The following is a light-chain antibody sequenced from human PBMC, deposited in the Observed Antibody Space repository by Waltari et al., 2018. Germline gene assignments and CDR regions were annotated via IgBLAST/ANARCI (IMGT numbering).Light chain of an antibody. V-gene: IGKV4-1*01. J-gene: IGKJ2*01. CDR1: PSGLYSFDNRHY. Sequence: DVVVTQSPDSLAVSLGGRATITCTSSPSGLYSFDNRHYLAWYQQKPGQPPKLLIYWSSTRESGVPDRFIGSGSGTDFTLTISSLQAEDVAVYYCQQYYSPFSFTFGQGTKVEIK. CDR3: QQYYSPFSFT. CDR2: WSS.